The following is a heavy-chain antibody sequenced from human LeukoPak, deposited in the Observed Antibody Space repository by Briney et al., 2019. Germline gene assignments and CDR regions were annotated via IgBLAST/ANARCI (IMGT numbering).Heavy chain of an antibody. D-gene: IGHD1-1*01. V-gene: IGHV3-48*04. CDR1: GFTFSSFS. CDR2: ISSRGSTI. Sequence: GGSLRLSCAASGFTFSSFSMNWVRQAPGKGLEWVSYISSRGSTIYYADPVKGRFTISRDNAKNSLYLQMNSLRAEDTAVYYCARAAQERLFDYWGQGTLVTVSS. CDR3: ARAAQERLFDY. J-gene: IGHJ4*02.